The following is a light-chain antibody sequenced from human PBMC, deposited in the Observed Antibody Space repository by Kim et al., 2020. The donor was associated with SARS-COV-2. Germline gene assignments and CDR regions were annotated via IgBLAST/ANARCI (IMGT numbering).Light chain of an antibody. V-gene: IGLV6-57*03. CDR2: ADK. J-gene: IGLJ3*02. CDR3: QSYDSTNHWV. Sequence: KTVTISWPPSRGTTAGTYVQWYQQRPGSAPTTVIYADKQRPSGVPDRFSGSIDSSSNSASLTISGMRPEDEADYYCQSYDSTNHWVFGGGTQLTVL. CDR1: RGTTAGTY.